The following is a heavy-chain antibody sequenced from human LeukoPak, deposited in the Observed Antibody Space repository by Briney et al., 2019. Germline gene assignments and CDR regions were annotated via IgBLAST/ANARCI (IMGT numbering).Heavy chain of an antibody. CDR1: GYPFTGYH. J-gene: IGHJ5*02. Sequence: ASVKVSCKASGYPFTGYHVQWVRQAPGQGLEWMGRIYPDSGETIYAQKFQGRVTMTRDTSISTPYMELSRLTADDTAVYYCAALGSRTKPRIDPWGQGTPVTVSS. CDR3: AALGSRTKPRIDP. CDR2: IYPDSGET. D-gene: IGHD7-27*01. V-gene: IGHV1-2*02.